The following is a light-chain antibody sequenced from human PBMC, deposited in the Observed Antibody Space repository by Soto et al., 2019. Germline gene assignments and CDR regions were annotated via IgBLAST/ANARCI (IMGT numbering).Light chain of an antibody. Sequence: QLVLTQPPSASGTPGQRVTISCSGSSSNVGSNTVSWYQQLPGTAPKVLIYSDDQRPSGVPDRFSGSRSGSSASLAISGLQSGDEADYYCASWDDSLNGWVIGGGTKLTVL. CDR2: SDD. V-gene: IGLV1-44*01. J-gene: IGLJ3*02. CDR1: SSNVGSNT. CDR3: ASWDDSLNGWV.